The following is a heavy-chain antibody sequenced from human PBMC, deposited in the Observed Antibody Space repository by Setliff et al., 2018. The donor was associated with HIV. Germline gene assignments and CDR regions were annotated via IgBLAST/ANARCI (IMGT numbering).Heavy chain of an antibody. D-gene: IGHD3-10*01. CDR2: MNPNSGGA. Sequence: GGPVKVSCKASGYTFSAYYIHWVRQAPGQGLEWMGWMNPNSGGANSARMFQGKINMTRDSSINTAYLELSNLTYDDSAIYYCARKRRDYYGSGSYFGFYFYYHMDVWGQGTTVTVSS. CDR3: ARKRRDYYGSGSYFGFYFYYHMDV. V-gene: IGHV1-2*02. J-gene: IGHJ6*03. CDR1: GYTFSAYY.